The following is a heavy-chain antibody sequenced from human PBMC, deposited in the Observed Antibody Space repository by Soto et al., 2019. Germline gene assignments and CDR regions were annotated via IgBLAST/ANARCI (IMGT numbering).Heavy chain of an antibody. CDR2: INHSGST. J-gene: IGHJ5*02. D-gene: IGHD3-10*01. Sequence: QVQLQQWGAGLLKPSETLSLTCAVYGGSFSGYYWSWIRQPPGKGLEWIGEINHSGSTNYNPSLKSRVTISVDTSKNQFSLKLSSVTAADMAVYYCARRPSSLYYYGSGSYNWFDPWGQGTLVTVSS. CDR1: GGSFSGYY. CDR3: ARRPSSLYYYGSGSYNWFDP. V-gene: IGHV4-34*01.